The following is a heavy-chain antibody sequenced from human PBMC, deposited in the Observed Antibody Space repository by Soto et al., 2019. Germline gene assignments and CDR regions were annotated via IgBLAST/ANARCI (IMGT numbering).Heavy chain of an antibody. J-gene: IGHJ4*02. CDR1: GFTFSSYA. CDR2: ISGSGGST. D-gene: IGHD3-10*01. V-gene: IGHV3-23*01. Sequence: GGSLRLSCAASGFTFSSYAMSWVRQAPGKGLEWVSAISGSGGSTYYADSVKGRFTISRDNSKNTLYLQMDSLRAEDTAVYYCARGSTDSYPGSRIFDFWGRGTLVTVSS. CDR3: ARGSTDSYPGSRIFDF.